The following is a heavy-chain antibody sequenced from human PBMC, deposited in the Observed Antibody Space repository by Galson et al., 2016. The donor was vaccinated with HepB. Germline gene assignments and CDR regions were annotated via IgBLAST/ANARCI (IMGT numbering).Heavy chain of an antibody. V-gene: IGHV4-34*01. D-gene: IGHD4-17*01. Sequence: SETLSLTCAVYGGSFSGYYWTWIRQPPGKGLECIGEINHSGNTNYSPSLKSRVTISVDTSKNQVSLKLKSVTAADTAVYYCARIRYRNYGDNLDYYYYGMDVWGQGTTVTVS. CDR2: INHSGNT. J-gene: IGHJ6*02. CDR1: GGSFSGYY. CDR3: ARIRYRNYGDNLDYYYYGMDV.